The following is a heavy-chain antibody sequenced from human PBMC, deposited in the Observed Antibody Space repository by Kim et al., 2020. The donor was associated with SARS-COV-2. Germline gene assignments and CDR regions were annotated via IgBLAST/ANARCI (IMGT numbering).Heavy chain of an antibody. Sequence: GGSLRLSCAASGFTFSNYWMSWVRQAPGKGLECVANIKEDGSEKYYVDSVKGRFTISRDNAKNSLYLQMNTVRAEDTAVYYCARSLNCGGDCYNDYWGQGTLVTVSS. D-gene: IGHD2-21*02. CDR1: GFTFSNYW. J-gene: IGHJ4*02. CDR2: IKEDGSEK. V-gene: IGHV3-7*05. CDR3: ARSLNCGGDCYNDY.